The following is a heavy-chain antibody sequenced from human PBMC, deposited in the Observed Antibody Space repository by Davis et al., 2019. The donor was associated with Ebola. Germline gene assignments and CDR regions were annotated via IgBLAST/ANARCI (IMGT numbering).Heavy chain of an antibody. CDR1: GDSISRGVYS. CDR3: AREGGGLGWFDP. J-gene: IGHJ5*02. V-gene: IGHV4-30-2*01. CDR2: IYDTLDDIGVS. Sequence: SETLSLTCAVSGDSISRGVYSWSWIRQPPGKGLEWIGYIYDTLDDIGVSSYNPSLESRVTMLVDRSKNQFSLKLSSVTAADTAVYYCAREGGGLGWFDPWGQGTLVTVSS. D-gene: IGHD3-16*01.